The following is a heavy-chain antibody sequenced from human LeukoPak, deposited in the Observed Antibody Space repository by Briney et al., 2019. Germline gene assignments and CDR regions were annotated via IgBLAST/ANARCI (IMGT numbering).Heavy chain of an antibody. CDR1: GFTVSGNY. CDR2: IYSGSNT. CDR3: ARVFHDYYFDS. D-gene: IGHD5-12*01. J-gene: IGHJ4*02. Sequence: PGGSLRLSCAASGFTVSGNYMSWVRQAPGEGLEWVSLIYSGSNTYYADSVKGRFTISRDNSKNTLDLQMNTVRAGATAVYYCARVFHDYYFDSWGQGTLVTVSS. V-gene: IGHV3-53*01.